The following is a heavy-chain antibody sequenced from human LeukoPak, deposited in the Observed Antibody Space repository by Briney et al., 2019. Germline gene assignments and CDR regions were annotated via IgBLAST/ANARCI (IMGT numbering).Heavy chain of an antibody. CDR2: ISTSSTFI. D-gene: IGHD2/OR15-2a*01. Sequence: KTGGSLRLSCAASGFILSSYDMNWVRQAPGKGMEWVSSISTSSTFIYYTYSVKGRFTISRDNAKNSLYLQMNSLSAEDTAVYYCARADCSSSTCYLRSSWFDPWGQGTLVTVSS. J-gene: IGHJ5*02. CDR1: GFILSSYD. V-gene: IGHV3-21*01. CDR3: ARADCSSSTCYLRSSWFDP.